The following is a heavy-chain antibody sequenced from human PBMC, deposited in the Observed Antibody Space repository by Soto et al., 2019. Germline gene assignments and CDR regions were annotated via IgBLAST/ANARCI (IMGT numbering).Heavy chain of an antibody. J-gene: IGHJ6*02. CDR3: AREVSYYGMDV. V-gene: IGHV4-31*03. CDR2: IYYSGST. Sequence: SETLSLTCTVSGGSISSGGYYWSWIRQHPGKGLEWIGYIYYSGSTYYNPSLKSRVTLSVDTSKNQFSLKLSSVTAADTAVYYCAREVSYYGMDVWGQGTTVTVSS. CDR1: GGSISSGGYY.